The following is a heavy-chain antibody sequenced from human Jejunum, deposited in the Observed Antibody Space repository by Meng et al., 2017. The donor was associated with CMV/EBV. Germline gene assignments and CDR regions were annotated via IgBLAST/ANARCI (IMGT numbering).Heavy chain of an antibody. J-gene: IGHJ4*02. V-gene: IGHV3-23*01. D-gene: IGHD6-13*01. Sequence: TFSSYTMTWVRQAPGKGLEWVSSIIGSGAKTYYADSVKGRFTVSRDNSQSTLYLQMNSLRAEDTALYYCAKDTWGSNWAVGYFDNWGQGTLVTVSS. CDR1: TFSSYT. CDR3: AKDTWGSNWAVGYFDN. CDR2: IIGSGAKT.